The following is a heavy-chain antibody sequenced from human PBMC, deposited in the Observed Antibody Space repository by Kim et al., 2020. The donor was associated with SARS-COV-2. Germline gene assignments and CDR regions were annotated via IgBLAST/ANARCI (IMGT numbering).Heavy chain of an antibody. CDR1: GFTFSSNS. CDR3: TKDLTGRRAFDI. Sequence: GGSLRLPCAASGFTFSSNSMSWVRQAPGKGPEWVSIISGSGGTTYYADSVKGRFTISRDNSKNTLYMQMNSLRAEDTAVYYCTKDLTGRRAFDIWGQGT. D-gene: IGHD7-27*01. CDR2: ISGSGGTT. J-gene: IGHJ3*02. V-gene: IGHV3-23*01.